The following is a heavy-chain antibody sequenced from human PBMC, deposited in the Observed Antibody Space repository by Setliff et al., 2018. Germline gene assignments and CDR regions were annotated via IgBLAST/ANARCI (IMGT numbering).Heavy chain of an antibody. CDR2: ISAYNGNT. J-gene: IGHJ3*02. CDR1: GYTFISYG. Sequence: VSCKASGYTFISYGISWVRQAPGQGLEWMGWISAYNGNTNYAQKLQGRVTMTTDTSTSTAYMELGSLRSDDTAVYYCARVLFHCSSTSCYLDAFDIWGQGTMVTVSS. D-gene: IGHD2-2*01. V-gene: IGHV1-18*01. CDR3: ARVLFHCSSTSCYLDAFDI.